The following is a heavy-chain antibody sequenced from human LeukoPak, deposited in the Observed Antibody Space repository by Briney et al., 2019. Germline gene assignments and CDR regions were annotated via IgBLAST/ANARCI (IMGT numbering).Heavy chain of an antibody. V-gene: IGHV4-4*07. CDR2: VYSNGSS. Sequence: SETLSLTCFVSGVSVSPYHWTWIRQSAGEGLEWIGRVYSNGSSTYNPSLKTRVAISVDTSNNQVPLRLTSVTAADTAVYFFARDNQRTSKGPPPRQYYLGLDVWGQGTTVTVSS. J-gene: IGHJ6*02. CDR1: GVSVSPYH. D-gene: IGHD1-14*01. CDR3: ARDNQRTSKGPPPRQYYLGLDV.